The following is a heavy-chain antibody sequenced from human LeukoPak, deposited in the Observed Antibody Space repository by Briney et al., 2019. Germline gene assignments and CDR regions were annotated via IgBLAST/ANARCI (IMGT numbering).Heavy chain of an antibody. CDR3: ARWPYDFWGNYYYYMDV. CDR1: GGSISSSSYY. J-gene: IGHJ6*03. V-gene: IGHV4-39*01. Sequence: PSETLSLTCTVSGGSISSSSYYWGWIRQPPGKGLEWIGSIYYSGSTYYNPSLKSRVTISVDTSKNQFSLKLSSVTAADTAVYYCARWPYDFWGNYYYYMDVWGKGTPVTVSS. D-gene: IGHD3-3*01. CDR2: IYYSGST.